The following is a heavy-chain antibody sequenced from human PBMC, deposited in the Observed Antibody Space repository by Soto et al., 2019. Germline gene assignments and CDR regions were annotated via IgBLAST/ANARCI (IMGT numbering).Heavy chain of an antibody. CDR1: GFTFSSYG. J-gene: IGHJ6*02. CDR3: AEWGLSGRGMDA. Sequence: QVQLVESGGGVVQPGRSLRLSCAASGFTFSSYGMHWVRQAPGKGLEWVAVTSYDGSKKYYADSVKGRFTISKDNSKNTVYLQMNSLRAEDTAVYYCAEWGLSGRGMDAWGQGTTVTVSS. CDR2: TSYDGSKK. D-gene: IGHD7-27*01. V-gene: IGHV3-30*18.